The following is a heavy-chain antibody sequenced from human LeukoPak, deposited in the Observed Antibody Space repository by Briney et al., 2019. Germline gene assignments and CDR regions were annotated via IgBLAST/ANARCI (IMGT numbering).Heavy chain of an antibody. Sequence: SETLSLTCTVSGGSISSGGHYWSWIRQHPGKGLEWIGYIYYSGSTYYNPSLRSRVTISVDTSKNQFSLKLSSVTAADTAVYYCARENYYGSAKANAFDIWGQGTVVTVSS. D-gene: IGHD3-10*01. V-gene: IGHV4-31*03. J-gene: IGHJ3*02. CDR1: GGSISSGGHY. CDR3: ARENYYGSAKANAFDI. CDR2: IYYSGST.